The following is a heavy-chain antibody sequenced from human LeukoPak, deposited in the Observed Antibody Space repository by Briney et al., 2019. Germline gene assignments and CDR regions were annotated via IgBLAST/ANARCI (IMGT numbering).Heavy chain of an antibody. CDR3: ARDFDSSGYYYAAPFDP. CDR1: GYTFTSYD. Sequence: ASVKVSCKASGYTFTSYDISWVRQAPGQGLEWMGGIIPIFGTANYAQKFQGRVTITADESTSTAYMELSSLRSEDTAVYYCARDFDSSGYYYAAPFDPWGQGTLVTVSS. D-gene: IGHD3-22*01. J-gene: IGHJ5*02. V-gene: IGHV1-69*13. CDR2: IIPIFGTA.